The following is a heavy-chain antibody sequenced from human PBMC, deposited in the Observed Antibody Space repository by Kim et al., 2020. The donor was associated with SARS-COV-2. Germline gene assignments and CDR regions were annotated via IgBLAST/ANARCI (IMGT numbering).Heavy chain of an antibody. CDR3: LRDSDIVTGYKRGFGMDV. D-gene: IGHD3-9*01. J-gene: IGHJ6*02. CDR2: IWFDGSKK. Sequence: GGSLRLSCAASGFTFSSYGMHWVRQAPGKGLEWVAVIWFDGSKKYYAASVKGRFTTSGDNSKNTLYLQMTSLGAEDTAVYYCLRDSDIVTGYKRGFGMDVWGQGTTVTVSS. V-gene: IGHV3-33*08. CDR1: GFTFSSYG.